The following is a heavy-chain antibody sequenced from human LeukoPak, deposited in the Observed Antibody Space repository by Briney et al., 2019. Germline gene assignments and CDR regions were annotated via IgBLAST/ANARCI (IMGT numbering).Heavy chain of an antibody. J-gene: IGHJ6*02. V-gene: IGHV3-7*01. D-gene: IGHD6-13*01. CDR1: GFAFSSYW. CDR3: ARDTEAAAGYYHYYGMDV. CDR2: IKQDGSEK. Sequence: GGSLRLSCAASGFAFSSYWMSWVRQAPGKGLEWVANIKQDGSEKYYVDSVKGRFTISRDNANNSLYLQMNSLRAEDTAVYYCARDTEAAAGYYHYYGMDVWGQGTTVTVSS.